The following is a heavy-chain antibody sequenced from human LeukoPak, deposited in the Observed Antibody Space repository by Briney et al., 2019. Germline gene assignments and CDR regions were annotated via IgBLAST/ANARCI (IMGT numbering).Heavy chain of an antibody. CDR3: ARSELNDYFKY. CDR2: ISQSGNT. CDR1: GYSISSGYD. J-gene: IGHJ4*02. V-gene: IGHV4-38-2*02. Sequence: SETLSLTCTVSGYSISSGYDWGWMRQAPGKGLEWLGSISQSGNTYNNPSLKSRVTLSVDTSKNQVSLQMTSVTAADTAMYYCARSELNDYFKYWGQGILVTVST. D-gene: IGHD1-7*01.